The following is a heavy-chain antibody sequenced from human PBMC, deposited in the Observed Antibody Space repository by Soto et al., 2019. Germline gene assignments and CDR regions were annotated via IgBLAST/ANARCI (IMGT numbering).Heavy chain of an antibody. D-gene: IGHD6-13*01. V-gene: IGHV4-39*01. Sequence: QLQLQESGPGLVKPSETLSLTCTVSGGSISSSSYYWGWIRQPPGKGLEWIGSIYYSGSTYYNPSLKSRVTLSVDTSKNQFSLKLSSVTAAVTAVYYCARGRRYSSSWYSDYWGQGTLVTVSS. J-gene: IGHJ4*02. CDR1: GGSISSSSYY. CDR3: ARGRRYSSSWYSDY. CDR2: IYYSGST.